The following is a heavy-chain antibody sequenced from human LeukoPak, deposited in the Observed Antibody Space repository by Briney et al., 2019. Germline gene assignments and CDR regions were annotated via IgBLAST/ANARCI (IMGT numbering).Heavy chain of an antibody. Sequence: GGSLRLSCAASGFTFSSYWMNWARQAPGRGLEWVGRIRSKAAGGTTEYAAPVKGRFTISRDDSKNTLYLQMNSLITDDTAVYYCALGSANYDSSDFDCWGQGTLVTVSS. CDR1: GFTFSSYW. CDR3: ALGSANYDSSDFDC. CDR2: IRSKAAGGTT. D-gene: IGHD3-22*01. V-gene: IGHV3-15*07. J-gene: IGHJ4*02.